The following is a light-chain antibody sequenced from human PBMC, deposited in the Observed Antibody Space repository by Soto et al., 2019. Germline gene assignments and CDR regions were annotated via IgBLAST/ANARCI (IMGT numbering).Light chain of an antibody. CDR1: SSDVGDCKY. Sequence: QSALTQPASVSGSPGQSITISCTGTSSDVGDCKYVSWYQHHPGKGPKLILYEVSYRPSGVSNRFSGSKSGNTASLTISGLQAEDEADYYCSSCISSSPNWVFGGGTKLTVL. CDR2: EVS. CDR3: SSCISSSPNWV. J-gene: IGLJ3*02. V-gene: IGLV2-14*01.